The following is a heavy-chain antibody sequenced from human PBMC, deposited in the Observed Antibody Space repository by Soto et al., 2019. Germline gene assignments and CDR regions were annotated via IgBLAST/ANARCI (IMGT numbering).Heavy chain of an antibody. D-gene: IGHD3-10*01. CDR1: GGSISSGGYS. CDR2: IYHSGST. V-gene: IGHV4-30-2*01. J-gene: IGHJ5*02. CDR3: ARIKMVRGADR. Sequence: TLSLTCAVSGGSISSGGYSWSWIRQPPGKGLEWIGYIYHSGSTYYNPSLKSRVTISVDTSKNQFSLKLSSVTAADTAVYYCARIKMVRGADRWGQGTLVTVSS.